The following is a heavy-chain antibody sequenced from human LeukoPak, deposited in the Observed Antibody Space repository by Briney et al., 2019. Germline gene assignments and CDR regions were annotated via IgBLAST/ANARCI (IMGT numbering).Heavy chain of an antibody. CDR1: GGSFSGYY. Sequence: SETLSLTCAVYGGSFSGYYWSWIRQPPGKGLEWIGEINHSGSTNYNPSLKSRVTISVDTSKNQFSLKLSSVTAADTAVYYCARGGYSYGYPLGYWGQGTLVTVSS. CDR3: ARGGYSYGYPLGY. V-gene: IGHV4-34*01. J-gene: IGHJ4*02. D-gene: IGHD5-18*01. CDR2: INHSGST.